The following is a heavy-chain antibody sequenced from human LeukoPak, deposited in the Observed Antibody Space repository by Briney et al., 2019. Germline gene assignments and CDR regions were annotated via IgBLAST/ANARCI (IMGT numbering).Heavy chain of an antibody. V-gene: IGHV4-59*01. J-gene: IGHJ4*02. CDR1: GGSISSYY. CDR2: IYYSGST. D-gene: IGHD6-6*01. Sequence: PSETLSLTCTVSGGSISSYYWSWIRQPPGKGLEWMGYIYYSGSTNYNPSLKSRVTISVDTSKNQFSLKLSSVTAADTAVYYCARAFASSSPFDYWGQGTLVTVSS. CDR3: ARAFASSSPFDY.